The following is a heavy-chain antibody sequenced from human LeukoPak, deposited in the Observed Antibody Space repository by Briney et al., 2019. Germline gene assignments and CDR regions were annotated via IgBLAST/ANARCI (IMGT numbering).Heavy chain of an antibody. D-gene: IGHD6-19*01. CDR3: ARDPSTEYSSGWYY. CDR1: GYTFTSYA. V-gene: IGHV7-4-1*02. Sequence: GASVKVSCKASGYTFTSYAMNWVRQAPGQGLEWMGWINTNTGNPTYAQGFTGRFVFSLDTSVSTAYLQISSLKAEDTAVYYCARDPSTEYSSGWYYWGQGTLVTVSS. J-gene: IGHJ4*02. CDR2: INTNTGNP.